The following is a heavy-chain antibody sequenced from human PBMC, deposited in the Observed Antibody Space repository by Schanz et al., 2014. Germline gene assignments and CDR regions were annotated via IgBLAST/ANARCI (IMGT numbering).Heavy chain of an antibody. Sequence: QVQLVESGGGVVQPGGSLRLSCAASGFIFSNYGMHWVRQAPGKGLEWVTVIWSDGSGKYYADYVKGRFTISRDNSKNTLYLQMNSLRAEDTAVYYCAKQIHYDILTVTTNWGQGTLVTVSS. V-gene: IGHV3-33*06. CDR2: IWSDGSGK. CDR1: GFIFSNYG. D-gene: IGHD3-9*01. J-gene: IGHJ4*02. CDR3: AKQIHYDILTVTTN.